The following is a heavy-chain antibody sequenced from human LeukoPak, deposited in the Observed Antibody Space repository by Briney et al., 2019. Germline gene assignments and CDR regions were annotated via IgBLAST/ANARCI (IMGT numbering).Heavy chain of an antibody. D-gene: IGHD2-2*01. CDR3: ARDGKGYCSSTSCYAYWFDP. CDR2: ISAYNGNT. J-gene: IGHJ5*02. V-gene: IGHV1-18*04. Sequence: ASVKVSCKASGYTFTSYGISWVRQAPGQRLEWMGWISAYNGNTNYAQKLQGRVTMTTDTSTSTAYMELRSLRSDDTAVYYCARDGKGYCSSTSCYAYWFDPWGQGTLVTVSS. CDR1: GYTFTSYG.